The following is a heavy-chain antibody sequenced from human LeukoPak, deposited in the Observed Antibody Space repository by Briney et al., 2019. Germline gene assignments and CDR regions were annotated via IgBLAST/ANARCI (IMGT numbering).Heavy chain of an antibody. CDR2: IIPIFGTA. V-gene: IGHV1-69*05. Sequence: ASVKVSCKASGGTFSSYAISWVRQAPGQALEWMGRIIPIFGTANYAQKFQGRVTITTDESTSTAYMELSSLRSEDTAVYYCAREAAMGDYYYYYMDVWGKGTTVTVSS. CDR1: GGTFSSYA. CDR3: AREAAMGDYYYYYMDV. J-gene: IGHJ6*03. D-gene: IGHD5-18*01.